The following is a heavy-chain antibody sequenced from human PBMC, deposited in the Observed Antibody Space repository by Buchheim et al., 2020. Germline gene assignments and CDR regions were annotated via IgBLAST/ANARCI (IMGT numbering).Heavy chain of an antibody. V-gene: IGHV3-23*01. Sequence: EVQLLESGGGLVQPGGSLRLSCAASGFTFSSYAMSWVRQAPGKGLEWVSAISGSGGSTYYADSEKGRFTISRDNSKNTLYLQMNSLRAEDTAVYYCVGRDIVVVPATASGPDYWGQGTL. J-gene: IGHJ4*02. CDR1: GFTFSSYA. D-gene: IGHD2-2*01. CDR3: VGRDIVVVPATASGPDY. CDR2: ISGSGGST.